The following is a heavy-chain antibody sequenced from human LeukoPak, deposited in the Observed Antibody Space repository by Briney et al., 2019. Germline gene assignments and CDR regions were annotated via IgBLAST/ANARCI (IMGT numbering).Heavy chain of an antibody. Sequence: PSETLSLTCAVYGGSFSGYYWSWIRQPPGKGLEWIGEINHSGSTNYNPSLKSRVTISVDTSKNQFSLKLSSVTAADTAVYYCARGARYSSGWYLGNFDYWGQGTLVTVSS. V-gene: IGHV4-34*01. CDR1: GGSFSGYY. J-gene: IGHJ4*02. CDR2: INHSGST. D-gene: IGHD6-19*01. CDR3: ARGARYSSGWYLGNFDY.